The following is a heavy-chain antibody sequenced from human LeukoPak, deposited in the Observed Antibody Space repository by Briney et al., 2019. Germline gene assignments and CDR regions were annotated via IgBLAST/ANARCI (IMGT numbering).Heavy chain of an antibody. CDR3: AGSLTHNWYFDL. Sequence: PGGSLRLSCAASGFTFSSYWMSWVRQAPGKGLEWVANIKQDGSEKYYVDSVKGRFTISRDNAENSLYLQMNSLRAEDTAVYYCAGSLTHNWYFDLWGRGTLVTVSS. CDR1: GFTFSSYW. J-gene: IGHJ2*01. CDR2: IKQDGSEK. V-gene: IGHV3-7*01.